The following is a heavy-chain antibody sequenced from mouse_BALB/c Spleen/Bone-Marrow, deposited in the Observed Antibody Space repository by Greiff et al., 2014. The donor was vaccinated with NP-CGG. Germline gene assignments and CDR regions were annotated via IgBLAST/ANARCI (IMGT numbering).Heavy chain of an antibody. J-gene: IGHJ4*01. D-gene: IGHD2-2*01. CDR1: GFSLTLYG. CDR2: IWSDGTT. Sequence: VQVVESGPDLVAPSQSLSITCTVSGFSLTLYGLHWVRQSPGKGLEWLVVIWSDGTTTYNSALKSRLSISKDNSESQVFLKLNSLQTVDTAMYYCARHERGYPYAMDYWGQGTSVTVSS. V-gene: IGHV2-6-2*01. CDR3: ARHERGYPYAMDY.